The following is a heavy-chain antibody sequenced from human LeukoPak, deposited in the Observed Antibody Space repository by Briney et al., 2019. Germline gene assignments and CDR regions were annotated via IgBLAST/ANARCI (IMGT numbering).Heavy chain of an antibody. CDR3: AKGAYYAD. CDR2: ISSSGST. Sequence: SQTLSLTCTVSGDSISSGDYYWSWIRQPAGKGLEWIGRISSSGSTNYNPSLKSRVTISVDTSKNQFSLKLSSVTAADTAVYYCAKGAYYADWGQGTLVTVSS. D-gene: IGHD3-3*01. CDR1: GDSISSGDYY. J-gene: IGHJ4*02. V-gene: IGHV4-61*02.